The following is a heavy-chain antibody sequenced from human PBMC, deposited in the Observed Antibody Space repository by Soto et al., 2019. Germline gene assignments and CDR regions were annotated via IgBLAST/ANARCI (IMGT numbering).Heavy chain of an antibody. CDR2: IYYSGST. D-gene: IGHD2-15*01. Sequence: QVQLQESGPGLVKPSQTLSLSCTVSGGYISSGGYYWSWIGQHPGKGLEWIGYIYYSGSTYYNPSLKSRVTISVDTSKTQFSLKLSSVTAADTAVYYCAKRRLGLWSGGSCCNGVAFDRWGVGTTVTVSS. CDR1: GGYISSGGYY. J-gene: IGHJ3*01. V-gene: IGHV4-31*03. CDR3: AKRRLGLWSGGSCCNGVAFDR.